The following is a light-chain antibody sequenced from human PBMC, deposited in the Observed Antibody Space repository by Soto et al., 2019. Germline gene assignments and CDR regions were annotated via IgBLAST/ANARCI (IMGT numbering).Light chain of an antibody. CDR2: DDS. J-gene: IGLJ2*01. V-gene: IGLV2-14*03. CDR1: STDVGGYNY. CDR3: SSYTSRSTLV. Sequence: QSALTQPASVSGSPGQSITISCTGTSTDVGGYNYVSWYQHYPGKAPKLMIYDDSNRPSGVSNRFSGSKSGNTASLTISGLRAEDEADYYCSSYTSRSTLVFGGGTKLTVL.